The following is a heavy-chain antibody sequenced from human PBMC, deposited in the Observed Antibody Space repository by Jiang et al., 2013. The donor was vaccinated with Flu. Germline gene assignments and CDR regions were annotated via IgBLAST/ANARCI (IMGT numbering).Heavy chain of an antibody. V-gene: IGHV6-1*01. J-gene: IGHJ4*02. CDR1: GDSVSSNSAA. CDR2: TYYRSKWYN. D-gene: IGHD2-15*01. Sequence: QTLSLTCAISGDSVSSNSAAWNWIRQSPSRGLEWLGRTYYRSKWYNEYAASVKSRITINPDTSKNQFSLQLNSVTPEDTAVYYCARDVGECFRGGNCRSLGLDYWGQGTLVTVSS. CDR3: ARDVGECFRGGNCRSLGLDY.